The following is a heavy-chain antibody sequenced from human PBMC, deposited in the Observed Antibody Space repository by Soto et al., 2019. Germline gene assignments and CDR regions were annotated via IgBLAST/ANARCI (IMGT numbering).Heavy chain of an antibody. D-gene: IGHD6-13*01. CDR2: ISNNGAHT. J-gene: IGHJ6*03. CDR3: ARRGYGSRWPNVYMDV. V-gene: IGHV3-64*01. Sequence: SGGSLRLSCAASGFTFSNYEMHWVRQAPGKGLEYVSGISNNGAHTDYAKSVKGRFTISRDNSENTLYLQMGNLRAEDMALYYCARRGYGSRWPNVYMDVWGKGTTVTVSS. CDR1: GFTFSNYE.